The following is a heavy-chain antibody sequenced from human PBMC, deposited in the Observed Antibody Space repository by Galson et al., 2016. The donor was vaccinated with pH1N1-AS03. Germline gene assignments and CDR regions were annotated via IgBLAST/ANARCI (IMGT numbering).Heavy chain of an antibody. D-gene: IGHD1-14*01. CDR3: ARHIGTAAGFFYSGMDV. CDR1: GFSLNTGGMC. J-gene: IGHJ6*02. Sequence: PALVKPTQTLTLTCTFSGFSLNTGGMCVSWVRQPPGKALEWLGLIDWDDGKYYNSSLETRLTISKDTSKNQVVLTMTNMDPVDTATYYCARHIGTAAGFFYSGMDVWGQGTTVTVSS. V-gene: IGHV2-70*20. CDR2: IDWDDGK.